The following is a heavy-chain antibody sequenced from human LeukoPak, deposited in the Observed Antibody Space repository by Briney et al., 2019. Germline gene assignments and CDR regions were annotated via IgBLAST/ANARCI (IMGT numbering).Heavy chain of an antibody. CDR2: INPSGGST. V-gene: IGHV1-46*01. Sequence: ASVKVSCKASGYTFTSYYMHWVRQAPGQGLEWMGIINPSGGSTSYAQKFQGRVTMTRDTSTSTVYMELGSLRSEDTAVYYCARGGLRASVGATMSRTDYWGQGTLVTVSS. CDR3: ARGGLRASVGATMSRTDY. J-gene: IGHJ4*02. CDR1: GYTFTSYY. D-gene: IGHD1-26*01.